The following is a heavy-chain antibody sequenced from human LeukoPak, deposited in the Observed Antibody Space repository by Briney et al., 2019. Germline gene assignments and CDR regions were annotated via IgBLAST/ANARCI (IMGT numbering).Heavy chain of an antibody. D-gene: IGHD3-22*01. CDR2: INPNSGGT. CDR3: ARVLYYDSSGYYFGY. J-gene: IGHJ4*02. CDR1: GYTFTCYY. V-gene: IGHV1-2*02. Sequence: GASVKVSCKASGYTFTCYYMHWVRQAPGQGLEWMGWINPNSGGTNYAQKFQGRVTMTRDTSISTAYMELSRLRSDDTAVYYCARVLYYDSSGYYFGYWGQGTLVTVSS.